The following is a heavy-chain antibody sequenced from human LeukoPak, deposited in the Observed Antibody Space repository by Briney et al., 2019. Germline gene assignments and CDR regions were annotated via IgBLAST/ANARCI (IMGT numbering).Heavy chain of an antibody. J-gene: IGHJ4*02. CDR3: AKDMGGRYCSGGSRYGPGSY. Sequence: GRSLRLSCAASGFTFDDYAMHWVRQAPGKGLEWVSGISWNSGSIGYADSVKGRFTTSRDNAKNSLYLQMNSLRAEDTALYYCAKDMGGRYCSGGSRYGPGSYWGQGTLVTVSS. V-gene: IGHV3-9*01. CDR2: ISWNSGSI. D-gene: IGHD2-15*01. CDR1: GFTFDDYA.